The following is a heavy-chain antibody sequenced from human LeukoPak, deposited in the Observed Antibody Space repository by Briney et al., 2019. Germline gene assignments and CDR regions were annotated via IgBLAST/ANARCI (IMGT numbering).Heavy chain of an antibody. CDR2: ISSSGSST. Sequence: GGSLRLSCAASGFTFSSHAMSWVRQAPGKGLEWVSYISSSGSSTDYADSVKGRFTISRDNAKNSLYLQLNSLRADDPAVYYCARDHDAYGPHDYWGQGTLVTVSS. D-gene: IGHD3-10*01. CDR1: GFTFSSHA. J-gene: IGHJ4*02. V-gene: IGHV3-48*03. CDR3: ARDHDAYGPHDY.